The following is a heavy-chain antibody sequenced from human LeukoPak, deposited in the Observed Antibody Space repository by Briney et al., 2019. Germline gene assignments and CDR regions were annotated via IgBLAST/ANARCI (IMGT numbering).Heavy chain of an antibody. CDR2: IIPIFGTA. D-gene: IGHD6-19*01. CDR3: ATVSGRYPHDAFDI. J-gene: IGHJ3*02. Sequence: SVKVSCKASGYTFTSYDINWVRQATGQGLEWMGGIIPIFGTANYAQKFQGRVTITADKSTSTAYMELSSLRSEDTAVYYCATVSGRYPHDAFDIWGQGTMVTVSS. CDR1: GYTFTSYD. V-gene: IGHV1-69*06.